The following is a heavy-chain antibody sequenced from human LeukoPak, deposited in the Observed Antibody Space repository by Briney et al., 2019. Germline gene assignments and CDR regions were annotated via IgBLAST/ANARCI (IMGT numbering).Heavy chain of an antibody. Sequence: SETLSLTCTVSDGSISSYYWSWIRQPPGKGLEWIGYIYYSGSTNYNPSLKSRVTISVDTSKNQFSLKLSSVTAADTAVYYCARLRYSYGLDYWGQGTLVTVSS. CDR3: ARLRYSYGLDY. CDR2: IYYSGST. J-gene: IGHJ4*02. CDR1: DGSISSYY. V-gene: IGHV4-59*08. D-gene: IGHD5-18*01.